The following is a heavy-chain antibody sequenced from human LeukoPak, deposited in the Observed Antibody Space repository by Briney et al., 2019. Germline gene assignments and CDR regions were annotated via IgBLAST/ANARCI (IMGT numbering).Heavy chain of an antibody. D-gene: IGHD3-16*02. CDR3: AKDRHYDYVWGSYPAGQNAFDI. V-gene: IGHV3-23*01. CDR2: ISGNGGST. J-gene: IGHJ3*02. Sequence: GGSLRLSCAVSGFTFSNYAMSWVRQAPGKGLEWVSVISGNGGSTKYADSVKGRFTISRDNSKNTLYLQMNSLRAEDTAVYYCAKDRHYDYVWGSYPAGQNAFDIWGQGTMVTVSS. CDR1: GFTFSNYA.